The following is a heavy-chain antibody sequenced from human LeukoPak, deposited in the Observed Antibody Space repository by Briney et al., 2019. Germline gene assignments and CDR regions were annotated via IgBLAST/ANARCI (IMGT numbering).Heavy chain of an antibody. D-gene: IGHD1-26*01. CDR2: VHLNGAT. Sequence: SGTLSLTCAVSGGSITTTNWWSWVRQPPGKGLEWIGEVHLNGATNYNPSLESRFSMSIDKSNNHLSLEVTFVTAADTAMYYCTRESGAFSPFGFWGQGTLVTVSS. CDR1: GGSITTTNW. CDR3: TRESGAFSPFGF. J-gene: IGHJ4*02. V-gene: IGHV4-4*02.